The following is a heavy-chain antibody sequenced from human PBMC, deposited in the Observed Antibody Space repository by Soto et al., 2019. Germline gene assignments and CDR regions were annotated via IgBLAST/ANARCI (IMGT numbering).Heavy chain of an antibody. J-gene: IGHJ4*02. CDR1: GGSFSGYY. D-gene: IGHD6-19*01. V-gene: IGHV4-34*01. CDR3: ARKRNTGWYFDY. CDR2: INHSGST. Sequence: QVQLPQWGAGLLKPSETLSLTCAVYGGSFSGYYWSWIRQPPGKGLEWIGEINHSGSTNYNPSLKSRVTISVDTSKNQFSLKLSSVTAADTAVYYCARKRNTGWYFDYWGQGTLVTVSS.